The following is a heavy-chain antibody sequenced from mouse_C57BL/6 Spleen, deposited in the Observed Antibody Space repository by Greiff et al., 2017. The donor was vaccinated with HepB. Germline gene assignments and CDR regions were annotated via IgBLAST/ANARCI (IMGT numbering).Heavy chain of an antibody. V-gene: IGHV3-6*01. Sequence: ESGPGLVKPSQSLSLTCSVTGYSITSGYYWNWIRQFPGNKLEWMGYISYDGSNNYNPSLKNRISITRDTSKNQFFLKLNSVTTEDTATYYCAREDYGNSGAMDYWGQGTSVTVSS. J-gene: IGHJ4*01. D-gene: IGHD2-1*01. CDR1: GYSITSGYY. CDR3: AREDYGNSGAMDY. CDR2: ISYDGSN.